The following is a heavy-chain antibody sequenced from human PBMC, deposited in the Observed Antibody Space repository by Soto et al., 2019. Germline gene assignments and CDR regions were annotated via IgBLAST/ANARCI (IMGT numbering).Heavy chain of an antibody. Sequence: SLTCTVSGGSISIYYWSWIRQPPGKGLEWIGNIYNSGSTNYNPSLKSRVTVSVDTSRHQFSLKLSSVTAADTAMYYCASLYCSGDSCYWDYWGQGTLVTVSS. CDR1: GGSISIYY. CDR3: ASLYCSGDSCYWDY. V-gene: IGHV4-59*01. J-gene: IGHJ4*02. D-gene: IGHD2-15*01. CDR2: IYNSGST.